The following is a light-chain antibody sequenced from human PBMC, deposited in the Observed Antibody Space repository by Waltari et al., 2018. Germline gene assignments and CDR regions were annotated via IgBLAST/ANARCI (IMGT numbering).Light chain of an antibody. J-gene: IGLJ2*01. Sequence: QSALTQPPSVSGSPGQSVTISCTGTSSDIGSYNRVSWYQQPPGTAPNPMIYEVNNRPSGVPDRFSGSKSGNTASLTISGLQAEDEADYYCSSYTASDVVFGGGTKLTVL. CDR2: EVN. V-gene: IGLV2-18*02. CDR1: SSDIGSYNR. CDR3: SSYTASDVV.